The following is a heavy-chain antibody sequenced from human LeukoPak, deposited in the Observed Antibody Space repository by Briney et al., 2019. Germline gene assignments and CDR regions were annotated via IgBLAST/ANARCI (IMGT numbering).Heavy chain of an antibody. D-gene: IGHD2-2*03. CDR3: TKDMDPGGINV. Sequence: GGSLRLSCGASGFTFHEKYAMHWVRRAPGKGLEWVSGFSLDSDNVGYADSVRGRFTVSRDRAKNSLYLQMNYLRPEDTALYFCTKDMDPGGINVWGQGTTVIVSS. V-gene: IGHV3-9*01. CDR2: FSLDSDNV. J-gene: IGHJ6*02. CDR1: GFTFHEKYA.